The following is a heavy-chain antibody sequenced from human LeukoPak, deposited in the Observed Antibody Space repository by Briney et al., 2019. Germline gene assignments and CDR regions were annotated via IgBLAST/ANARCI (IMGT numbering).Heavy chain of an antibody. J-gene: IGHJ4*02. CDR3: ASRDGYTFDY. D-gene: IGHD5-24*01. CDR2: INSDGSST. CDR1: GFTFSSYW. Sequence: GGSLRLSCAASGFTFSSYWMHWVRQAPGKGPVWVSRINSDGSSTSYADSVKGRFTISRDNAKNTLYLQMNSLRAEDTAVYYCASRDGYTFDYWGQGTLVTVSS. V-gene: IGHV3-74*01.